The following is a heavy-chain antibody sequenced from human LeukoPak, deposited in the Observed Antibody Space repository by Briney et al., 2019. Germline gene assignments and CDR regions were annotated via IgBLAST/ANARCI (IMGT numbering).Heavy chain of an antibody. CDR1: GGSISSSSYY. V-gene: IGHV4-39*01. D-gene: IGHD4-17*01. Sequence: PSETLSLTCTVSGGSISSSSYYWGWIRQPPGKGLEWIGSIYYSGSTYYNPSLKSRVTISVDTSKNQFSLKLSSVTAADTAVYYCARGYGDSTYYYYGMDVWGQGTTVTVSS. CDR2: IYYSGST. CDR3: ARGYGDSTYYYYGMDV. J-gene: IGHJ6*02.